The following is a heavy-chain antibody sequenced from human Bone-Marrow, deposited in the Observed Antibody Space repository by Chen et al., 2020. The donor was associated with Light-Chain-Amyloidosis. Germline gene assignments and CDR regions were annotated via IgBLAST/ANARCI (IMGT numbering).Heavy chain of an antibody. CDR3: AKYLAYCGGDCTDAEYFQH. Sequence: EVQLLESGGGLVQPGGSLRLSCAASGFTFSSYAMSWVRQAPGKGLEWVSAISGSGGSTYYADSVKGRFTISRDNSKNTLYLQMNSLRAEDTAVYYCAKYLAYCGGDCTDAEYFQHWGQGTLVTVSS. J-gene: IGHJ1*01. D-gene: IGHD2-21*01. CDR2: ISGSGGST. V-gene: IGHV3-23*01. CDR1: GFTFSSYA.